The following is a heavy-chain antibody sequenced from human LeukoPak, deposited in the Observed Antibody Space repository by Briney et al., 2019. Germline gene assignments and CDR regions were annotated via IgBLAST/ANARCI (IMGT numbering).Heavy chain of an antibody. J-gene: IGHJ5*02. CDR1: GFTVGNDY. D-gene: IGHD3-10*01. V-gene: IGHV3-66*02. CDR3: ARDRAGAQSWVALDP. CDR2: IYGDGTT. Sequence: QPGGSLRLSCAASGFTVGNDYMAWVRQAPGRGLEWVSLIYGDGTTFYTDSVKGRFTISRDNFKNTLYLQMSSLRPEDTALYYCARDRAGAQSWVALDPWGQGTLVTVSS.